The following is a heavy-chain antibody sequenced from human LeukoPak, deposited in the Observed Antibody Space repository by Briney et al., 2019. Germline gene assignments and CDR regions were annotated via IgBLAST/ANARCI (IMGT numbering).Heavy chain of an antibody. J-gene: IGHJ3*02. V-gene: IGHV6-1*01. CDR1: GDSVSSNSAA. D-gene: IGHD5-12*01. CDR2: TYYRSKWYN. Sequence: SQTLSLTCAISGDSVSSNSAAWNWIRQSPSRGLEWLGRTYYRSKWYNDYAVSVKSRIAINPDTSKNQFSLQLNSVTPEDTAVYYCARDGRRTATDQNAFDIWGQGTMVTVSS. CDR3: ARDGRRTATDQNAFDI.